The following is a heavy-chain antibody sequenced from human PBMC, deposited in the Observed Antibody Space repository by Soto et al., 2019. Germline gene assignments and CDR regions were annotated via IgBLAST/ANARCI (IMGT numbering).Heavy chain of an antibody. Sequence: GGSLRLSCAASGFTFSSYEMNWVRQAPGKGLEWVSYISSSGSTIYYADSVKGRFTISRDNAKNSLYLQMNSLRAEDTAVYYCARDRDYYDSSGYCDYWGQGTLVTVSS. CDR2: ISSSGSTI. CDR3: ARDRDYYDSSGYCDY. CDR1: GFTFSSYE. D-gene: IGHD3-22*01. V-gene: IGHV3-48*03. J-gene: IGHJ4*02.